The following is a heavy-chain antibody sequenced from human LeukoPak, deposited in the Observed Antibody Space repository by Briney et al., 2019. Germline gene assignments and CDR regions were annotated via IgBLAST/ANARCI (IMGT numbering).Heavy chain of an antibody. CDR2: ISAYNGNT. J-gene: IGHJ4*02. D-gene: IGHD3-22*01. V-gene: IGHV1-18*01. Sequence: ASVKVSCKASGYTFTSYGISWVRQAPGQGLEWMGWISAYNGNTNYAQKLQGRVTMTTDTSTSTAYMELRSLRSDDTAVYYGARSNYYYDSSGYFDYWGQGTLVTVSS. CDR3: ARSNYYYDSSGYFDY. CDR1: GYTFTSYG.